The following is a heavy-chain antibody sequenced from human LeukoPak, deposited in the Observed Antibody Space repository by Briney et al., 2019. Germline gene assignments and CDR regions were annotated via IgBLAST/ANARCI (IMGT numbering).Heavy chain of an antibody. CDR3: ASLLSSSFDFDI. D-gene: IGHD2-2*01. Sequence: SETLSLTCTVSGGSISSYYWSWIRQPPGKGLEWIGYIYYSGSTNYNPSLKSRVTISVDTSKNQFSLKLSSVTAADTAVYYCASLLSSSFDFDIWGQGTMVTVSS. CDR2: IYYSGST. J-gene: IGHJ3*02. V-gene: IGHV4-59*01. CDR1: GGSISSYY.